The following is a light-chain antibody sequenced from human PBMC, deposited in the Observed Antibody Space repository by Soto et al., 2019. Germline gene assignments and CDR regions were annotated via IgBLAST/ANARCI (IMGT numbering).Light chain of an antibody. V-gene: IGLV2-11*01. CDR1: SSDVGGYNY. Sequence: QSALTQPRSVSGSPGQSVTISCTGTSSDVGGYNYVSWYQQHPGKAPKLMIYDVSKRPSGVPDRFSGSKSGNTASLTISGLQAEDEADYYCCSSEGSYTWVFGTGTKGTVL. J-gene: IGLJ1*01. CDR2: DVS. CDR3: CSSEGSYTWV.